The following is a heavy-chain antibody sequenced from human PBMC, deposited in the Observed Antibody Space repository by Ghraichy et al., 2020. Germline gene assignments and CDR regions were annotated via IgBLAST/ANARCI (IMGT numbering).Heavy chain of an antibody. J-gene: IGHJ4*02. CDR1: GFTFSSYA. CDR2: ISGSGGST. CDR3: AKIIPAMVTWGYNYFDY. V-gene: IGHV3-23*01. Sequence: GGSLRLSCAASGFTFSSYAMSWVRQAPGKGLEWVSAISGSGGSTYYADSVKGRFTISRDNSKNTLYLQMNSLRAEDTAVYYCAKIIPAMVTWGYNYFDYWGQGTLVTVSS. D-gene: IGHD5-18*01.